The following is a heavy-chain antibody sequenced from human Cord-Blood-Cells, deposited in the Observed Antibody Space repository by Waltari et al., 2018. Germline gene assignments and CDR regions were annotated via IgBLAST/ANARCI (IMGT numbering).Heavy chain of an antibody. CDR3: AKGGLRFLEWLLYYFDY. D-gene: IGHD3-3*01. CDR2: ISYDGSNK. CDR1: GFTFSRYG. V-gene: IGHV3-30*18. J-gene: IGHJ4*02. Sequence: QVQLVESGGGVVQPGRSLRLPCAASGFTFSRYGRHWVRPAPGKGLEWVAVISYDGSNKYYADSVKGRFTISRDNSKNTLYLQMNSLRAEDTAVYYCAKGGLRFLEWLLYYFDYWGQGTLVTVSS.